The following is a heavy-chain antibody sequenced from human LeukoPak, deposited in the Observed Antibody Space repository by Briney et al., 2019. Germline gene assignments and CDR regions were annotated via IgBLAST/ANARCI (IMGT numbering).Heavy chain of an antibody. J-gene: IGHJ5*02. CDR1: VGSISSYY. D-gene: IGHD6-19*01. V-gene: IGHV4-59*01. Sequence: PESLCLTRTDSVGSISSYYWSWIRQPPGKRLEWIGYIFYSGRTTYNPSLQSRGAISVETSKYQFSHKLSSETAADTAVYYWARGPRLNWFDRWGQGTLVTASS. CDR3: ARGPRLNWFDR. CDR2: IFYSGRT.